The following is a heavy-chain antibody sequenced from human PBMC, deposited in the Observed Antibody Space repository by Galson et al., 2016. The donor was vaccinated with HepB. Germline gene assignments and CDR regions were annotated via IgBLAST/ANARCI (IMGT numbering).Heavy chain of an antibody. Sequence: SVKVSCKASGYTFINYYIHWVRQAPGQGLEWMGIINPLSGGTDYAQRFQGRVTMTRDTSTSTVSMELSSLRSEDTAVYCCARAIMTPSDNWFDPWGQGSLVTVSS. V-gene: IGHV1-46*01. J-gene: IGHJ5*02. CDR1: GYTFINYY. CDR2: INPLSGGT. CDR3: ARAIMTPSDNWFDP. D-gene: IGHD2-8*01.